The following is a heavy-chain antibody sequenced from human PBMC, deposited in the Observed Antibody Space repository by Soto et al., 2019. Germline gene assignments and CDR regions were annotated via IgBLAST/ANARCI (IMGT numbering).Heavy chain of an antibody. D-gene: IGHD6-13*01. CDR2: INHSGST. J-gene: IGHJ5*02. CDR3: ARHSFAGIAHLNWFDP. V-gene: IGHV4-34*01. Sequence: SETLSLTCAVYGGPFSGYYWSWIRQPPGKGLEWIGEINHSGSTNYNPSLKSRVTISVDTSKNQFSLKLSSVTAADTAVYYCARHSFAGIAHLNWFDPWGQGTLVTVSS. CDR1: GGPFSGYY.